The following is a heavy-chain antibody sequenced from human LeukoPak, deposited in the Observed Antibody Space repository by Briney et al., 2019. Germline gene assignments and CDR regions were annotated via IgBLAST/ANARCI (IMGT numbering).Heavy chain of an antibody. CDR1: GFTFSSYG. CDR2: IRYDGSNK. V-gene: IGHV3-30*02. J-gene: IGHJ4*02. D-gene: IGHD2-2*02. Sequence: GGSLRLSCAASGFTFSSYGMHWVRQAPGKGLEWVAFIRYDGSNKYYADSVKGRFTISRDNSKNTLYLQMNSLRAEDTAVYYCAKDALPLGYCSSTSCYTGGFDYWGQGTLVTVAS. CDR3: AKDALPLGYCSSTSCYTGGFDY.